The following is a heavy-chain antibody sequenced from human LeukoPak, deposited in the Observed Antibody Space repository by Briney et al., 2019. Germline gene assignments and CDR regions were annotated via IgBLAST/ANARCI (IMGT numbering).Heavy chain of an antibody. D-gene: IGHD3-10*01. CDR1: GYTFTSYY. V-gene: IGHV1-2*02. Sequence: GASVKVSCKASGYTFTSYYMHWVRQAPGQGLEWMGWINPNSGGTNYAQKFQGRVTMTRDTSISTAYMELSRLRSDDTAVYYCARPYYYGSGEGYYYMDVWGKGTTVTISS. J-gene: IGHJ6*03. CDR2: INPNSGGT. CDR3: ARPYYYGSGEGYYYMDV.